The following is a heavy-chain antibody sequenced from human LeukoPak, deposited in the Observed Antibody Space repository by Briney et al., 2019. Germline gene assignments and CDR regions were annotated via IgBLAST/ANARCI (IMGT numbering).Heavy chain of an antibody. Sequence: SETLSLTCAVYGGSFSGYYWSWIRQPPGKGLEWIGEINHSGSTNYNPSLTSRGTISVDTSKNQFSLKLSSVTAADTAVYYCAGTHSGYDFYWGQGTLVTVSS. CDR2: INHSGST. CDR3: AGTHSGYDFY. V-gene: IGHV4-34*01. CDR1: GGSFSGYY. J-gene: IGHJ4*02. D-gene: IGHD5-12*01.